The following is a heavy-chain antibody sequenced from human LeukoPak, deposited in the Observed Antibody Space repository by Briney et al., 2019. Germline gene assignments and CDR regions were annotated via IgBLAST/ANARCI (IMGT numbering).Heavy chain of an antibody. CDR1: GGTFSSYA. V-gene: IGHV1-69*13. Sequence: GASVKVSCKASGGTFSSYAISWVRQAPGQGLEWMGGIIPIFGTANYAQKFQGRVTITADESTSTAYMELRSLRSDDTAVYYCARDRYYDSSGYLVDWGQGTLVTVSS. CDR2: IIPIFGTA. J-gene: IGHJ4*02. CDR3: ARDRYYDSSGYLVD. D-gene: IGHD3-22*01.